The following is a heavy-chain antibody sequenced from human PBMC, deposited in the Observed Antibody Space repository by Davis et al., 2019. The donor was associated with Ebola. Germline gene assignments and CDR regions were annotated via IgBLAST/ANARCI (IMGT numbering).Heavy chain of an antibody. D-gene: IGHD1-26*01. Sequence: HTGGSLRLSCRVSGFDLSDNWMTWVRQVTGKGLVWVSSINRDGTTKTCAESVKGRFSVSRDNAKNMLYLQMSSLRVEDTAIYYCASYLVGWGRGTLVTVSS. CDR2: INRDGTTK. V-gene: IGHV3-74*01. CDR1: GFDLSDNW. CDR3: ASYLVG. J-gene: IGHJ4*02.